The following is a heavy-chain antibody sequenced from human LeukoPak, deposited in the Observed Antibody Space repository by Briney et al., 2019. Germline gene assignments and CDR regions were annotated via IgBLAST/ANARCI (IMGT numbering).Heavy chain of an antibody. CDR1: GFTFSSYA. Sequence: GGSLRLSCAASGFTFSSYAMSWVRQAPGKGLEWVSAISGSGGSTYYADSVKGRFTISRDNAKNSLYLQMNSLRAEDTAVYYCARGMSSSWKFDYWGQGTLVTVSS. V-gene: IGHV3-23*01. CDR3: ARGMSSSWKFDY. CDR2: ISGSGGST. D-gene: IGHD6-13*01. J-gene: IGHJ4*02.